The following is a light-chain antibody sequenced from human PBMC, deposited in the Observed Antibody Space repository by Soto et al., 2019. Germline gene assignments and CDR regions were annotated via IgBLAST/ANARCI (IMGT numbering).Light chain of an antibody. V-gene: IGLV2-8*01. J-gene: IGLJ1*01. CDR1: SSDVGAYNY. CDR3: TSYAGGNNPYV. Sequence: QSALTQPPSASGSPGQSVTISCTGTSSDVGAYNYVSWYQQHPGKAPKLIIYAVDKRPSGVSDRFSGSKSGNTASLTVSGLQAEDEADYYCTSYAGGNNPYVFGTGTKLTVL. CDR2: AVD.